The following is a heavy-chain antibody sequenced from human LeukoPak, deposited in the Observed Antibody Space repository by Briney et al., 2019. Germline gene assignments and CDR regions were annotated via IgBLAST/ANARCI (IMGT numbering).Heavy chain of an antibody. CDR2: ISGSGGST. D-gene: IGHD6-19*01. Sequence: QAGGSLRLSCAASGSTFSSYAMSWVRQAPGKGLEWASAISGSGGSTYYAYSVKGRFTISRDNSKNTLYLQVNSLRAEDTAVYYCARPGIAVPGLRVYDYWGQGTLVTVSS. V-gene: IGHV3-23*01. CDR1: GSTFSSYA. CDR3: ARPGIAVPGLRVYDY. J-gene: IGHJ4*02.